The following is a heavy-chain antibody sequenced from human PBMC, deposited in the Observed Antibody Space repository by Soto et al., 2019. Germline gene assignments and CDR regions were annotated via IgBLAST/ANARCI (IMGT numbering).Heavy chain of an antibody. D-gene: IGHD6-19*01. CDR3: ARDLGGWPDY. CDR1: GYTFTSYA. V-gene: IGHV1-3*01. CDR2: INAGNGNT. J-gene: IGHJ4*02. Sequence: QVQLVQSGAEVKKPGASVKVSCKTSGYTFTSYAMQWVRQAPGQRLEWMGWINAGNGNTKYSQKFQGRVTITIDTSASTAYMELSSLRSEDTAIYYCARDLGGWPDYWGQGTLVTVSS.